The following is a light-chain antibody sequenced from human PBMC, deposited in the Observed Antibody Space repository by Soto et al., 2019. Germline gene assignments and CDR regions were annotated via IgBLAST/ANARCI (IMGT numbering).Light chain of an antibody. CDR3: CSFAGSYTYV. CDR2: DVS. Sequence: QSALTQPRSVSGSPGQSVTISCTGTSSDVGRYDYVSWYQQHPGKAPKLIIYDVSERPSGVPDRFSGSKFGNTASLTISGLQAEDEADYSCCSFAGSYTYVFGTGTKLTLL. CDR1: SSDVGRYDY. J-gene: IGLJ1*01. V-gene: IGLV2-11*01.